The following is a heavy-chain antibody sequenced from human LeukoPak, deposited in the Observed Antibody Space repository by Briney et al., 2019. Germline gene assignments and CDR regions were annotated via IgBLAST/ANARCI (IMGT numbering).Heavy chain of an antibody. Sequence: GASVKVSCKASGYTFTSYDISWVRQATGQGLEWMGWMDPNSGNTGYAQKFQGRVTMTRNTSISTAYMELSSLRSEDTAVYYCATLTPGIAAAGTDIGYYYGMDVWGQGTTVTVSS. V-gene: IGHV1-8*01. CDR3: ATLTPGIAAAGTDIGYYYGMDV. D-gene: IGHD6-13*01. J-gene: IGHJ6*02. CDR2: MDPNSGNT. CDR1: GYTFTSYD.